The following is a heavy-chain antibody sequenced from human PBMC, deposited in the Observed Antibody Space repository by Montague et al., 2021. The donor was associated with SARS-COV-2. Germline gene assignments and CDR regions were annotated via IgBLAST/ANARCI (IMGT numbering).Heavy chain of an antibody. CDR1: GFTFSSCC. Sequence: SLRLSCAASGFTFSSCCMNWVRQAPGKGLEWVSSISSSSSYIFYADSVKGRFTISRDNAKNSLFLQMNSVRAEDTAVYYCMRDLNMITFGGIIALDAFDIWGQGTMVTVSS. CDR3: MRDLNMITFGGIIALDAFDI. V-gene: IGHV3-21*01. CDR2: ISSSSSYI. J-gene: IGHJ3*02. D-gene: IGHD3-16*02.